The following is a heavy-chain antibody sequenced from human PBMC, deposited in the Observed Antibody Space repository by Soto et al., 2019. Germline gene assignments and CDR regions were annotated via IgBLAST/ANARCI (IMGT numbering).Heavy chain of an antibody. CDR1: GYSFTGYH. Sequence: ASVKVSCKASGYSFTGYHXRWVRQAPGQGLEWLGGIIPMCGGASYAQKFQGWVTMTGDKSMSTAYMELTRLRSDDTAVYYCARSNAVRSSYYYYGMDVWGQGTTVTVSS. J-gene: IGHJ6*02. CDR2: IIPMCGGA. CDR3: ARSNAVRSSYYYYGMDV. V-gene: IGHV1-2*04.